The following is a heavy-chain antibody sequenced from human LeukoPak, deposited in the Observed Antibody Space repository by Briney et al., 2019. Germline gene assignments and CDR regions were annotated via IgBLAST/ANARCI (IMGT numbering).Heavy chain of an antibody. CDR1: GYTFTGYY. CDR3: ARDRHGRSSWYL. J-gene: IGHJ4*02. D-gene: IGHD6-13*01. Sequence: ASVKVSCKASGYTFTGYYMHWVRQAPGQGLEWMGRINPNSGGTNYAQKFQGRVTMTRDTSISTAYMELSRLRSDDTAVYYCARDRHGRSSWYLWGQGTLVTVSS. V-gene: IGHV1-2*06. CDR2: INPNSGGT.